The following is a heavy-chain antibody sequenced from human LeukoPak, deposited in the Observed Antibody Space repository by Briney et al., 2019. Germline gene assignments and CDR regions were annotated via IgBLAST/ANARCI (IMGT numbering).Heavy chain of an antibody. J-gene: IGHJ4*02. Sequence: SETLSLTCTISGVSISTSSFHWGWIRQPPGKGLEWIGNIYYSGSTYYSPSLKSRVTISVDTSKNQFSLKLTSVTAADTAVYYCAREEHYYDSSGYFDYWGQGTLVTVSS. CDR2: IYYSGST. CDR1: GVSISTSSFH. D-gene: IGHD3-22*01. CDR3: AREEHYYDSSGYFDY. V-gene: IGHV4-39*07.